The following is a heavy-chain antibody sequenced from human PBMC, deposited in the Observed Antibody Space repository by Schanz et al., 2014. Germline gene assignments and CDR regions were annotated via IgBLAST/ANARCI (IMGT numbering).Heavy chain of an antibody. V-gene: IGHV1-46*01. CDR3: ARDRVYSYGLPADY. D-gene: IGHD5-18*01. Sequence: QVQLVQSGSELKKPGASVKVSCKASGYTFTNYAINWVRQAPGQGLEWMGIINPSGGSTDYAQKFQGRVTMTRDTSTSTVYMELSSLRSEDTAVYYCARDRVYSYGLPADYWGQGTLVTVSS. CDR2: INPSGGST. J-gene: IGHJ4*02. CDR1: GYTFTNYA.